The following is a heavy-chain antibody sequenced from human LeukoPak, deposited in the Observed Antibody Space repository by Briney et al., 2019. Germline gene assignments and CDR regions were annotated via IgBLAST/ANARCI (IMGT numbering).Heavy chain of an antibody. D-gene: IGHD3-10*01. Sequence: PSETLSLTCAVSGYSIRSGYYWGWIRQPPGKGLEWLGNIYHDGSPYYSASLRRRVTISVDTAKNQFSLKVNSVTAADTAVYYCARLLVYGSGTYVDSWGQGTLVSVSS. V-gene: IGHV4-38-2*01. J-gene: IGHJ5*01. CDR3: ARLLVYGSGTYVDS. CDR2: IYHDGSP. CDR1: GYSIRSGYY.